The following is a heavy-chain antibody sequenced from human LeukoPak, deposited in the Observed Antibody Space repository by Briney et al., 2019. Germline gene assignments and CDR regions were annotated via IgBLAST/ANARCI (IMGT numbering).Heavy chain of an antibody. Sequence: PGGSLRLSCAASGFTVSSNYMSWVRQAPGKGLEWVPVIYSGGSTYYADSVKGRFTISRDNSKNTLYLQMNSLRAEDTAVYYCARTPYYYDSSGYQYNWFDPWGQGTLVTVSS. CDR3: ARTPYYYDSSGYQYNWFDP. V-gene: IGHV3-66*01. J-gene: IGHJ5*02. D-gene: IGHD3-22*01. CDR2: IYSGGST. CDR1: GFTVSSNY.